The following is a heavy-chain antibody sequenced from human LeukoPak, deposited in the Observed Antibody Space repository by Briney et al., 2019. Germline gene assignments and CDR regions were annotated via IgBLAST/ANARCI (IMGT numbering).Heavy chain of an antibody. V-gene: IGHV1-69*04. D-gene: IGHD5-12*01. J-gene: IGHJ3*02. CDR1: GGTFTSYA. CDR2: IIPILGIA. CDR3: ASPGGYDYNDAFDI. Sequence: SVKVSCKASGGTFTSYAVNWVRQVPGQGLEWMGRIIPILGIANYAQKFQGRVTITADKSTSTAYMELSSLRSEDTAVYYCASPGGYDYNDAFDIWGQGTMVTVSS.